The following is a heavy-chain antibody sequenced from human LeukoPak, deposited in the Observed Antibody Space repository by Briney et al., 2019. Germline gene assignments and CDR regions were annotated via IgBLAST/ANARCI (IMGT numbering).Heavy chain of an antibody. CDR1: GFTLSTYW. V-gene: IGHV3-74*01. J-gene: IGHJ5*01. Sequence: GGSLRLSCAASGFTLSTYWMHWVRQAPGKGLVWVSRINSEGSSTTYADSVKGRFTISRDNAKNILYLQMNSLRAEDTAVYHCARDPAPQGWFDSWGQGALVTVSS. CDR2: INSEGSST. CDR3: ARDPAPQGWFDS.